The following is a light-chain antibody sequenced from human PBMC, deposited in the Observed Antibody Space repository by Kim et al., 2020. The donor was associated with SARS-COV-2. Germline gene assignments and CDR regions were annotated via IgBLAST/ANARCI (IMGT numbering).Light chain of an antibody. CDR2: QDN. CDR1: KLGNKY. J-gene: IGLJ2*01. CDR3: QAWDSSTVV. Sequence: SYELTQPPSVSVSPGQTASITCSGDKLGNKYACWYQQKPGQSPAVVIYQDNKRPSGIPERFSGSNSGNTATLTISGTQAMDEADYYCQAWDSSTVVFGGG. V-gene: IGLV3-1*01.